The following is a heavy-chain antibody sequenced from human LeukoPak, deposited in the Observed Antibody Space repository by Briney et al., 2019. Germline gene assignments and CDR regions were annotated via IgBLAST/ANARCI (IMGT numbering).Heavy chain of an antibody. CDR2: INHSGST. V-gene: IGHV4-34*01. Sequence: SETLSLTCAVYGGSFSGCYWTWIRQPPGKGLEWIGEINHSGSTNYNPSLKSRVTILGDTSKNQFSLKLSSVTAADTAVYYCARGGRSEYYGSASHDYWGQGTLVTVSS. D-gene: IGHD3-10*01. CDR3: ARGGRSEYYGSASHDY. CDR1: GGSFSGCY. J-gene: IGHJ4*02.